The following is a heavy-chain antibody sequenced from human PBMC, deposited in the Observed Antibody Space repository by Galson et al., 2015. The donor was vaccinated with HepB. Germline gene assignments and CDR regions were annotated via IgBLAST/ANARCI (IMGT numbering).Heavy chain of an antibody. J-gene: IGHJ2*01. Sequence: SLRLSCAASGFTLRNYAMHWVRQAPGEGLEWVALISNDGSVQNYVDSVKGRFTISRDNSRNTLYLQMNSLNSEDTAVYYCVRPLGNMWWYFGLWGRGTLVTVSS. CDR1: GFTLRNYA. CDR2: ISNDGSVQ. CDR3: VRPLGNMWWYFGL. D-gene: IGHD2/OR15-2a*01. V-gene: IGHV3-30-3*01.